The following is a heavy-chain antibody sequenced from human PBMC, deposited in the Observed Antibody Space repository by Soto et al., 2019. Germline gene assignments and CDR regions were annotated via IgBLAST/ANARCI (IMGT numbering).Heavy chain of an antibody. CDR3: ASAMIRGQANMDV. Sequence: EVRLLQSGGGLAQPGGSLRLSYAASGFTFSNYALGWVRQAPGKGLEWVSTISGTGGSTYYADSVKGRCTISRDKSINTLFLQMNSLRVEDTAVYYCASAMIRGQANMDVWGQGTTVTVSS. V-gene: IGHV3-23*01. CDR2: ISGTGGST. CDR1: GFTFSNYA. D-gene: IGHD3-10*01. J-gene: IGHJ6*02.